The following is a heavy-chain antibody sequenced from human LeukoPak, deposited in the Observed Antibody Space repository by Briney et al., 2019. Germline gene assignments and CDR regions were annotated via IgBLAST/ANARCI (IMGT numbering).Heavy chain of an antibody. V-gene: IGHV4-38-2*02. J-gene: IGHJ4*02. D-gene: IGHD3-10*01. CDR1: GYSISCGYY. CDR3: ASQYYYGSGSYYPFDY. CDR2: IYHSGST. Sequence: SETLSLTCNVSGYSISCGYYWVRIRQPPRKGLEWIGSIYHSGSTYYNPSLKSRVTISVDTSKNQFSLKLSSVTAADPAVYYCASQYYYGSGSYYPFDYWGQGTLVTVSS.